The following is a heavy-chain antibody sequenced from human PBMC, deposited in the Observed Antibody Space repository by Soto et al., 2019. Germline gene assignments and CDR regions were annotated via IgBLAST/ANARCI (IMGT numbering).Heavy chain of an antibody. Sequence: GGSLRLSCAASGFTFSSYAMHWVRQAPGKGLEWVAVISYDGSNKYYADSVKGRFTISRDNSKNTLYLQMNSLRAEDTAVYYCARDIWVVTASSPDYWGQGTLVTVSS. CDR3: ARDIWVVTASSPDY. CDR2: ISYDGSNK. D-gene: IGHD2-21*02. J-gene: IGHJ4*02. V-gene: IGHV3-30-3*01. CDR1: GFTFSSYA.